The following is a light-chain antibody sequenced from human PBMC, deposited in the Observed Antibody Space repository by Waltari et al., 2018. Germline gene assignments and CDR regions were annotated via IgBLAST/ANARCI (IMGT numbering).Light chain of an antibody. CDR2: DVS. CDR1: SRDVGNYNY. V-gene: IGLV2-14*03. CDR3: CSYTNVGSWV. J-gene: IGLJ3*02. Sequence: QSALTQPASVSGSPGQSITISCTGTSRDVGNYNYVSWYQQHPGRAPKLMSSDVSDRPSGVSNRFSGSKSGDTASLTISGLQAEDEGDYYCCSYTNVGSWVFGGGTKVTVL.